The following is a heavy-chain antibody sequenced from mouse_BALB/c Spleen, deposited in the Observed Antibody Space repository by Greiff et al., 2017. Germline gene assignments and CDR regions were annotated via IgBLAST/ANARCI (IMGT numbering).Heavy chain of an antibody. J-gene: IGHJ4*01. Sequence: VQLQQSGAELARPGASVKLSCKASGFTFTSYWMQWVKQRPGQGLEWIGAIYPGDGDTRYTQKFTGKATFTAEKSSSTAYMQLSSLASEDSAVYYCARDCAMDYWGQGTSVTGSS. V-gene: IGHV1-87*01. CDR1: GFTFTSYW. CDR3: ARDCAMDY. CDR2: IYPGDGDT.